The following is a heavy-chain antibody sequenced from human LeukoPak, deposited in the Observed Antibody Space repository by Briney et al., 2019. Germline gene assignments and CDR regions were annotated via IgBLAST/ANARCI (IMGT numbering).Heavy chain of an antibody. CDR1: GFTFSSYG. CDR2: IWYDGSNK. J-gene: IGHJ4*02. CDR3: TSSSFDY. Sequence: GRSLRLSCAASGFTFSSYGMHWVRQAPGKGLEWVAVIWYDGSNKYYADSVKGRFTISRDNAKNSLYLQMNSLRAEDMALYYCTSSSFDYWGQGTLVTVSS. V-gene: IGHV3-33*03. D-gene: IGHD6-6*01.